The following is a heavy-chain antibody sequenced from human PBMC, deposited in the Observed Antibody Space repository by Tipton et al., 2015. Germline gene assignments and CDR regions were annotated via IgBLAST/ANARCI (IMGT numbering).Heavy chain of an antibody. CDR2: IFGGGSV. V-gene: IGHV4-4*07. Sequence: GLVKPSETMSLVCSVSGDSIRNKYWSWIRQPAEKGLEWIGRIFGGGSVAYNPSLKGRVTMSVDTSKNEFALRLTSVSAADTAIYYCARDIVPNWFEPWGQGILVTVSS. CDR3: ARDIVPNWFEP. CDR1: GDSIRNKY. D-gene: IGHD2-15*01. J-gene: IGHJ5*02.